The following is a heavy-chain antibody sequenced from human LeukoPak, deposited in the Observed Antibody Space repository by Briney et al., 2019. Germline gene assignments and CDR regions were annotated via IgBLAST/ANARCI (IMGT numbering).Heavy chain of an antibody. V-gene: IGHV1-2*02. CDR3: ARVGAAAAGRKDY. D-gene: IGHD6-13*01. CDR2: INPNSGGT. J-gene: IGHJ4*02. Sequence: ASVKVSCKASGHTFTGYYMHWVRQAPGQGLEWMGWINPNSGGTNYAQKLQGRVTMTTDTSPSTAYMELRSLRSDDTAVYYCARVGAAAAGRKDYWGQGTLVTVSS. CDR1: GHTFTGYY.